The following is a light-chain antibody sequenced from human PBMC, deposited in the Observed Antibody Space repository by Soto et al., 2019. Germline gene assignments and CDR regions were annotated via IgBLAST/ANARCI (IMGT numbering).Light chain of an antibody. CDR1: SSNIGRNF. V-gene: IGLV1-47*01. CDR2: RNT. J-gene: IGLJ3*02. CDR3: AAYDDALNTLL. Sequence: QPVLTQPPSASGTPGQRVTMSCSGSSSNIGRNFVYWYQQVPGMAPKLLIYRNTQRPSGVPDRFSASKSATSASLALTGLRSEDEAEYFCAAYDDALNTLLFGGGTKLTVL.